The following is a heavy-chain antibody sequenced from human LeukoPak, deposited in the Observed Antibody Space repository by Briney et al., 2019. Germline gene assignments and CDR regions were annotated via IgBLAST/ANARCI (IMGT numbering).Heavy chain of an antibody. CDR1: EITLSNYN. CDR2: ISSSPPYI. CDR3: TRVGDDYGDFHWYFDL. J-gene: IGHJ2*01. Sequence: GGSLRLSCEASEITLSNYNINWVRQAPGKGLEWVSSISSSPPYIYYADSVKGRFTISRDSAKNSLYLQMNSLKTEDTAVYYCTRVGDDYGDFHWYFDLWGRGTLVTVSS. V-gene: IGHV3-21*03. D-gene: IGHD4-17*01.